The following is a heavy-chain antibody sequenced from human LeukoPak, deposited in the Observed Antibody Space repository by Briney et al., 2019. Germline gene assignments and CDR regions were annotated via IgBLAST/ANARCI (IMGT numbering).Heavy chain of an antibody. CDR3: ARLAYYYDSSALPDY. D-gene: IGHD3-22*01. CDR2: IYYSGST. CDR1: GGSISSSSYY. V-gene: IGHV4-39*01. J-gene: IGHJ4*02. Sequence: SETLSLTCTVSGGSISSSSYYWGWIRQPPGKGLELIGSIYYSGSTYYNPSLKSRVTISVDTSKNQFSLKLSSVTAADTAVYYCARLAYYYDSSALPDYWGQGTLVTVSS.